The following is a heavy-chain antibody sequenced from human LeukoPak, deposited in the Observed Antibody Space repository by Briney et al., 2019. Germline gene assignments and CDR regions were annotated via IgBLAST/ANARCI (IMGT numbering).Heavy chain of an antibody. CDR3: ARDTRGVFDY. Sequence: GGSLRLSCAASGFTFSSYWMTWVRQAPGKGLEWVANINQDVSEKYSVDSVKGRFTISRDNAKNSLYLQMNSLRAEDTAVYYCARDTRGVFDYWGQGTLVTVSS. CDR2: INQDVSEK. V-gene: IGHV3-7*01. CDR1: GFTFSSYW. D-gene: IGHD2-8*02. J-gene: IGHJ4*02.